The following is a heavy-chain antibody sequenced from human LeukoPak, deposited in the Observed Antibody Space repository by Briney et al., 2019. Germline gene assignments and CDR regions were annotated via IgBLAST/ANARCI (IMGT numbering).Heavy chain of an antibody. Sequence: GGSLRLSCAASRFTFSGYWMHWVRQAPGRGLVWVSRINSDGYSITYADSVKGRFTISRDNAKNTLYLQMNSLIAEDTAVYFCTRAGYSSGFDSWGQGTLVTVSS. D-gene: IGHD6-19*01. CDR1: RFTFSGYW. V-gene: IGHV3-74*03. CDR2: INSDGYSI. J-gene: IGHJ5*01. CDR3: TRAGYSSGFDS.